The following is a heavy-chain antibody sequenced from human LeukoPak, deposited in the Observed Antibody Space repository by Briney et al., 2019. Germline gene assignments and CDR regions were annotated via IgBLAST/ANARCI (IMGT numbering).Heavy chain of an antibody. Sequence: SETLSLSCAVSGGSISGYYWSWIRQPAGKGLEWIGRIYSSGSTNYNPSLESRVTVSVDTSKKQFSLNLSSVTAADTAVYYCAREEYGDYYFDYWGQGTLVTVSS. D-gene: IGHD4-17*01. CDR2: IYSSGST. V-gene: IGHV4-4*07. CDR1: GGSISGYY. CDR3: AREEYGDYYFDY. J-gene: IGHJ4*02.